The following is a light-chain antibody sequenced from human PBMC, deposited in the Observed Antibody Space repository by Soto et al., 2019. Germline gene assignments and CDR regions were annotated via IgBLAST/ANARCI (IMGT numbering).Light chain of an antibody. V-gene: IGKV3-20*01. Sequence: EIGLTQSPGNLSLSPGERATLSCRASQTVDSNNFAWYQQKPGQAPRLLIYGTSSWATGIPDRFSGSGSGTDFTLPISRLEPADFAVYYCQQYGSSPYTFGQGTKLEIK. CDR1: QTVDSNN. J-gene: IGKJ2*01. CDR3: QQYGSSPYT. CDR2: GTS.